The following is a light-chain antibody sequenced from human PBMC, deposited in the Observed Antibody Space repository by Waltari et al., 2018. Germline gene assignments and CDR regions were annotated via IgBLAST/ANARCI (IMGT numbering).Light chain of an antibody. CDR3: GSYAGSYSWV. Sequence: QSALTQPRSVSGSPGQSVTISCTGTSSDVGGYNYVSRYQHHPGKAPKCMIYDVTRRPSGVPDRFSGSKSGNTASLTISGLQAEDEADYYCGSYAGSYSWVFGGGTKVTVL. CDR1: SSDVGGYNY. J-gene: IGLJ3*02. V-gene: IGLV2-11*01. CDR2: DVT.